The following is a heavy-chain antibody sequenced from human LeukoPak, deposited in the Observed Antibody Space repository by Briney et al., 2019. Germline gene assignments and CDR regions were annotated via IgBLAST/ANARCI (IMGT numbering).Heavy chain of an antibody. CDR2: IYYSGST. V-gene: IGHV4-59*01. CDR3: AREITMVRGSMGAWFDP. D-gene: IGHD3-10*01. CDR1: GVSISSYY. J-gene: IGHJ5*02. Sequence: SETLSLTCTVSGVSISSYYWSWIRQPPGKGLEWIGYIYYSGSTNYNPSLKSRVTISVDTSKNQFSLKLSSVTAADTAVYYCAREITMVRGSMGAWFDPWGQGTLVTVSS.